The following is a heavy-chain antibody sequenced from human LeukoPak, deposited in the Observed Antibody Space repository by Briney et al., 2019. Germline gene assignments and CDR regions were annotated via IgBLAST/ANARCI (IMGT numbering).Heavy chain of an antibody. Sequence: PSETLSLTCAVYGGSFSGYYWRWIRQPPGKGLEWIGEINHSGSTNYNPSLKSRVTISVDTSKNQLSLKLSSVTAADTAVYYCARWGFGYCSSTSCYAGYYYYYMDVWGKGSTVTVSS. CDR2: INHSGST. CDR3: ARWGFGYCSSTSCYAGYYYYYMDV. J-gene: IGHJ6*03. V-gene: IGHV4-34*01. D-gene: IGHD2-2*01. CDR1: GGSFSGYY.